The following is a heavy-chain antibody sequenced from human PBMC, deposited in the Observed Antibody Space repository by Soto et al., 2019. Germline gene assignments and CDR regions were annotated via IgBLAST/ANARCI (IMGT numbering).Heavy chain of an antibody. V-gene: IGHV1-69*01. CDR2: IIPIFGTA. J-gene: IGHJ6*02. CDR1: GGTFSSYA. D-gene: IGHD1-26*01. CDR3: ARDGELLHYSYGMDV. Sequence: QVQLVQSGAEVKKPGSSVKVSCKASGGTFSSYAISWVRQAPGQGLEWMGGIIPIFGTANYAQKFQGRVTITAEESTSTAYMELCSLRSEDTAVYYCARDGELLHYSYGMDVWGQGTTVTVSS.